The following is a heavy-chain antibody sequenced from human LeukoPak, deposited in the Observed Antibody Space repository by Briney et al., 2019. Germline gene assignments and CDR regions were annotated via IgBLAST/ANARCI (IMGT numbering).Heavy chain of an antibody. D-gene: IGHD2-21*02. Sequence: SGGSLRLSCTGSGFTFNNYGMHWVRKAPGKGLEWVAVMLYDGETAYYADSVKGRFTVSRDNSKNTLYLQMNSLRHEDTAVYYCAKDCGGDCYPERGFDYWGQGTLVTVSS. CDR3: AKDCGGDCYPERGFDY. V-gene: IGHV3-30*18. CDR2: MLYDGETA. CDR1: GFTFNNYG. J-gene: IGHJ4*02.